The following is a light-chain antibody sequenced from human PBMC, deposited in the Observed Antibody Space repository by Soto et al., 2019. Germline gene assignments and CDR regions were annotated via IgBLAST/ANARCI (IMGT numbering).Light chain of an antibody. J-gene: IGKJ1*01. CDR3: QQYNSYWT. Sequence: DIQMTQSPSTLSASVGDRVAITCRASQSITNRLAWYQLKPGKAPKVLIYDALNLESGVPSRFSGSGYGTEFTLTIRSLQPDDFATYYCQQYNSYWTFGQGTKVDIK. CDR2: DAL. V-gene: IGKV1-5*01. CDR1: QSITNR.